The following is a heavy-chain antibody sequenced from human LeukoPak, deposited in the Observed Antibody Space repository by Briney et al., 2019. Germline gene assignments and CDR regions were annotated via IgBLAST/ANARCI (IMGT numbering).Heavy chain of an antibody. V-gene: IGHV3-74*01. Sequence: GGSLRLSCAASGFTFSSYWMHWVRQAPGKGLVWVSRINSDGSSTSYADSVKGRFTISRDNAKNTLYLQMNSLRAEDTAVYYCARGGRYSYATFDYWGQGTLVTVSS. D-gene: IGHD5-18*01. CDR2: INSDGSST. CDR3: ARGGRYSYATFDY. J-gene: IGHJ4*02. CDR1: GFTFSSYW.